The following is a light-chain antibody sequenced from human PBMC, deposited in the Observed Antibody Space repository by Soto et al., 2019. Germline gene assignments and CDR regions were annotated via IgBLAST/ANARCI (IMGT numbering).Light chain of an antibody. CDR1: SSNIGGTNY. Sequence: QSVLTRPPSASVTPGQKVFISCSGSSSNIGGTNYAYWYQQLPGAAPKLLMHSNNLRPSGVPERISGSKFGTAASLAISGLRSEDEAVYYCASWDDRLGAVIFGGGTKVTVL. V-gene: IGLV1-47*02. CDR3: ASWDDRLGAVI. J-gene: IGLJ2*01. CDR2: SNN.